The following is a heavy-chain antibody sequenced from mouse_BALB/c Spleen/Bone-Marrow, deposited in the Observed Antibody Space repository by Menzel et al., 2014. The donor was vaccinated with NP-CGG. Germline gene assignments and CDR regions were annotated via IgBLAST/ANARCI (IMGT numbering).Heavy chain of an antibody. J-gene: IGHJ2*01. D-gene: IGHD2-10*02. V-gene: IGHV5-6-2*01. CDR2: INSNGGST. Sequence: EVKVVESGGGLVKLGGSLKLSCAASGFTFSSYYMSWVRQTPEKRLELVAAINSNGGSTYYPDTVKGRFTISRDNAKNTLYLQISSLKSEDTALYYCARHGGYGNYFDYWGQGTTLTVSS. CDR3: ARHGGYGNYFDY. CDR1: GFTFSSYY.